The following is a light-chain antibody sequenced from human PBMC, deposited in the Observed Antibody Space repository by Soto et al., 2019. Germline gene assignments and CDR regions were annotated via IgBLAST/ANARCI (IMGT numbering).Light chain of an antibody. CDR3: QQRSNWPLT. CDR2: DAS. CDR1: QSVGSS. J-gene: IGKJ4*01. Sequence: EIVLTQSPATLSLSPGERATLSCRASQSVGSSLAWYQQKPGQAPRLLIYDASNRATGIPARFSGSGSGTDFTLTISSLEPEDFAVYYCQQRSNWPLTFRGGTKVEIK. V-gene: IGKV3-11*01.